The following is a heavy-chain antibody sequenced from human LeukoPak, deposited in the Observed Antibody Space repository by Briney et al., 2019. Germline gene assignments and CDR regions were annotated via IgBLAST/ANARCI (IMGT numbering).Heavy chain of an antibody. D-gene: IGHD2-2*01. CDR2: INPNSGGT. Sequence: ASVKVSCKASGYTFTGYYMHWVRQAPGQGLEWMGWINPNSGGTNYAQKFQGRVTMTRDTSISTAYMELSRLRSDDTAVYYCARDLQLGVPAAGFDPWGQGTLVTVSS. CDR3: ARDLQLGVPAAGFDP. CDR1: GYTFTGYY. V-gene: IGHV1-2*02. J-gene: IGHJ5*02.